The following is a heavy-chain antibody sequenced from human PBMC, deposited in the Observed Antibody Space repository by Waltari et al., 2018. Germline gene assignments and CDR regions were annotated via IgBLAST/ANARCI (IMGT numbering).Heavy chain of an antibody. Sequence: QVQLVHSGAEVKKPGASVQPSCTVSAYTFTGYYMHWVRQAPGQGLEWMGRINPNSGGTNYAQKFHGRVTMTRDTSISTAYMELSRLRSDDTAVYYCASATIFSVLGDGGHWGQGTLVTVSS. D-gene: IGHD3-16*01. V-gene: IGHV1-2*06. CDR3: ASATIFSVLGDGGH. CDR1: AYTFTGYY. J-gene: IGHJ4*02. CDR2: INPNSGGT.